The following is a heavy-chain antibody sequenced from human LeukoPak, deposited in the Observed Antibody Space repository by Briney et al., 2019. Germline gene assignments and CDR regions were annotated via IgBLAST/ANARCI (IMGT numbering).Heavy chain of an antibody. J-gene: IGHJ4*02. D-gene: IGHD6-19*01. CDR3: AKNLAVAEDY. CDR1: GFTFSSYS. CDR2: ISYDGSNK. Sequence: GGSLRLSCATSGFTFSSYSVNWVRQAPGKGLEWVAVISYDGSNKYYAGSVKGRFTISRDNSKNTLYLQMNSLRAEDTAVYYCAKNLAVAEDYWGQGTLVTVSS. V-gene: IGHV3-30*18.